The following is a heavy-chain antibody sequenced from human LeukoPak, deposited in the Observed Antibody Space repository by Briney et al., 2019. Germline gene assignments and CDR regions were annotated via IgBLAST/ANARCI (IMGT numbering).Heavy chain of an antibody. CDR1: GGSISSGSYY. CDR3: ARAWYNWNDGLFDI. D-gene: IGHD1-20*01. J-gene: IGHJ3*02. V-gene: IGHV4-61*02. Sequence: SETLSVTGTVSGGSISSGSYYWSWIRQPAGKGLEWIGRIDTSGSTKYNPSLKSRVTISVDTSKNQFSLKLSSVTAANTAVYYCARAWYNWNDGLFDIWGQGTMVTVSS. CDR2: IDTSGST.